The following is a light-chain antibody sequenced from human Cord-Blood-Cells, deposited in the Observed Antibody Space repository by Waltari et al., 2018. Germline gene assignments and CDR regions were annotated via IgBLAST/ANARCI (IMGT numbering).Light chain of an antibody. V-gene: IGKV1-8*01. CDR2: AAS. Sequence: AIRMTQSPSSFPASTGDRVTITCRASQGISSYLAWYQQKPGKAPKLLIYAASTLQSGVPSRFSGSGSGTDFTLTISCLQSEDFATYYCQQYYSYPFTFGPGTKVDI. CDR1: QGISSY. CDR3: QQYYSYPFT. J-gene: IGKJ3*01.